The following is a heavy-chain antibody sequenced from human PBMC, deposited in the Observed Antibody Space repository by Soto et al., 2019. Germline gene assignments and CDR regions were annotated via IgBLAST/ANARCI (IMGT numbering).Heavy chain of an antibody. V-gene: IGHV1-18*01. D-gene: IGHD6-19*01. CDR2: ISAYNGNT. Sequence: ASVXVSFKSSFYTFTIYGIIGLLQAPGQGLEWMGWISAYNGNTNYAQKLQGRVTMTTDTSTSTAYMELRSLRSDDTAVYYCAREGYSRGWYSTGLDTWGQGTLVTVSS. CDR1: FYTFTIYG. CDR3: AREGYSRGWYSTGLDT. J-gene: IGHJ5*02.